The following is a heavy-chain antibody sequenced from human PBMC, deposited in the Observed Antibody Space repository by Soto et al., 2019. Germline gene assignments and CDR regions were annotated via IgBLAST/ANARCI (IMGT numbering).Heavy chain of an antibody. D-gene: IGHD3-10*01. CDR2: ISGSGGST. CDR1: GLTFTTNA. J-gene: IGHJ4*02. CDR3: ARSLRGIIIDFDY. Sequence: TGGSLRLSCAASGLTFTTNAMSWVRQAPGKGLEWVSAISGSGGSTYYVDSVKGRFTISRDNSKNTLYLQMNSLRAEDTAVYYCARSLRGIIIDFDYWGQGTQVTVSS. V-gene: IGHV3-23*01.